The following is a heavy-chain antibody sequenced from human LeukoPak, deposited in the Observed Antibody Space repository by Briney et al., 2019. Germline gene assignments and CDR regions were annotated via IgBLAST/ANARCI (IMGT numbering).Heavy chain of an antibody. J-gene: IGHJ5*02. CDR2: IYYSGST. CDR1: GGSISSSSYY. V-gene: IGHV4-39*01. D-gene: IGHD3-10*01. CDR3: ARRTMVRGVRPNLHNWFDP. Sequence: PSETLSLTCTVSGGSISSSSYYWGWIRQPPGKGLEWIGSIYYSGSTYYNPSLKSRVTISVDTSKNQFSLKLSSVTAADTAVYYCARRTMVRGVRPNLHNWFDPWGQGTLVTVSS.